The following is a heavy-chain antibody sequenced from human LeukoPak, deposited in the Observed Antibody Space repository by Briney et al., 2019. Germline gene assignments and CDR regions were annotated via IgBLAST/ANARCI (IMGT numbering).Heavy chain of an antibody. D-gene: IGHD3-3*01. CDR2: IYSGGST. J-gene: IGHJ4*02. V-gene: IGHV3-53*01. CDR3: ARAGLNYDFWSGYGY. CDR1: GFTFSSYA. Sequence: GGSLRLSCAASGFTFSSYAMSWVRQAPGKGLEWVSVIYSGGSTYYADSVKGRFTISRDNSKNTLYLQMNSLRAEDTAVYYCARAGLNYDFWSGYGYWGQGTLVTVSS.